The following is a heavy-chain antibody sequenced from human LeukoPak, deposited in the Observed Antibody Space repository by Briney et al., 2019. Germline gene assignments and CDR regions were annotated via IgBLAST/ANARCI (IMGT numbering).Heavy chain of an antibody. V-gene: IGHV1-18*01. J-gene: IGHJ6*03. D-gene: IGHD4-17*01. Sequence: ASVKVSCKASGYTFTSYGISWVRQAPGQGLEWMGWISAYNGNTNYAQKLQGRVTMTTDTSTSTAYMELRSLRSDDTAVYYCTTTQSGDYGKGFYYYMDVWGKGTTVTVSS. CDR3: TTTQSGDYGKGFYYYMDV. CDR2: ISAYNGNT. CDR1: GYTFTSYG.